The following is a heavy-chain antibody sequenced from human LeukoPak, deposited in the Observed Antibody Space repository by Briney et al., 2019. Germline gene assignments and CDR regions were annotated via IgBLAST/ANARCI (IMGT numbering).Heavy chain of an antibody. V-gene: IGHV1-69*01. D-gene: IGHD6-19*01. J-gene: IGHJ4*02. CDR1: GGTFSSYA. Sequence: ASVKVSCKASGGTFSSYAISWVRQAPGQGLEWMGGIIPIFGTANYAQKFQGRVTITADESTSTAYMELSSLRSEDTAVYYCARDLAGGAVAGTTLPFDYWGQGTLVTVSS. CDR2: IIPIFGTA. CDR3: ARDLAGGAVAGTTLPFDY.